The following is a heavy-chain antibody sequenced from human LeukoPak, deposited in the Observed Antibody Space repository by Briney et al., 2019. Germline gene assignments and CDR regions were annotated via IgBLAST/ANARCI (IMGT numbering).Heavy chain of an antibody. CDR1: GGSFSGYY. Sequence: SETLSLTCAVYGGSFSGYYWSWIRQPPGKGLEWIGEINHSGSTNYNPSLKSRVTISVDTSKNQFSLRLSSVTAADTAVYCCARVLEGSSGQHWYFDLWGRGTLVTVSS. CDR3: ARVLEGSSGQHWYFDL. CDR2: INHSGST. V-gene: IGHV4-34*01. D-gene: IGHD6-19*01. J-gene: IGHJ2*01.